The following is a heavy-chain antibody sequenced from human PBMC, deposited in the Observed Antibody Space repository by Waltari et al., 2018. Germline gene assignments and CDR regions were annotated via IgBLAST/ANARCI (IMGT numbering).Heavy chain of an antibody. CDR3: ARGVVDYYGSGSYYGSYAFDI. Sequence: QMKLKESGPGLVKPSETLSVTGTVSGGSISSSSYYWGWIRQHQGKGLEWIGSVYDSGSHYYNASPKSLVTISVDTSKNQFSLKLSSVTAADTAVYYCARGVVDYYGSGSYYGSYAFDIWGQGTMVTVSS. CDR2: VYDSGSH. V-gene: IGHV4-39*07. CDR1: GGSISSSSYY. J-gene: IGHJ3*02. D-gene: IGHD3-10*01.